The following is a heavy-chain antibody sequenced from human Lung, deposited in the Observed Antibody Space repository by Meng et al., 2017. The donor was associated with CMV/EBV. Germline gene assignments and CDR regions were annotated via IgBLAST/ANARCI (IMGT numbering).Heavy chain of an antibody. V-gene: IGHV3-13*01. D-gene: IGHD3-10*01. CDR2: IDNGGDT. J-gene: IGHJ3*02. Sequence: GESXKISCAASGFTFSSYDMHWVRQAPGKGLEWVSSIDNGGDTYYSGSVKGRFTISREDVKNSLYLQMNSLRAGDTAVYYCARGSSWFGESADAFDIWGQGTVVTVSS. CDR1: GFTFSSYD. CDR3: ARGSSWFGESADAFDI.